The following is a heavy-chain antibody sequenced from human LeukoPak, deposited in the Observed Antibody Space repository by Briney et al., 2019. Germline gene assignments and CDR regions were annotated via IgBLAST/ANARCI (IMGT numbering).Heavy chain of an antibody. J-gene: IGHJ4*02. CDR3: ARVRSGVLWFGELDY. CDR2: INHSGST. V-gene: IGHV4-39*07. Sequence: SETLSLTCSVSGGSISSSNYYWSWIRQPPGKGLEWIGEINHSGSTNYNPSLKSRVTISVDTSKNQFSLKLSSVTAADTAVYYCARVRSGVLWFGELDYWGQGTLVTVSS. D-gene: IGHD3-10*01. CDR1: GGSISSSNYY.